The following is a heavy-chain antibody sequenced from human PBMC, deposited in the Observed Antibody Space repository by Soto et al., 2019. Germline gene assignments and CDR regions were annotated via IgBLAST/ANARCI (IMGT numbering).Heavy chain of an antibody. CDR1: GGSITSDY. V-gene: IGHV4-59*08. CDR2: LYYSGST. J-gene: IGHJ3*02. D-gene: IGHD3-9*01. Sequence: SETLSLTCTLSGGSITSDYWSWIRQPLGKGLEWIGYLYYSGSTNYNPSLKSRVIISVDTSKNQFSLKLSSVTAADSAVYYCARQSYDILTGYSAFDIWGKGTMVTVSS. CDR3: ARQSYDILTGYSAFDI.